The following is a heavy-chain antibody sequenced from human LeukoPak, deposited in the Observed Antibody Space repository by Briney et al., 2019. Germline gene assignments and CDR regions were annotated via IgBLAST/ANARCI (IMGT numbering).Heavy chain of an antibody. CDR1: GLTFSSYS. V-gene: IGHV3-21*01. D-gene: IGHD6-19*01. J-gene: IGHJ4*02. CDR3: ARESFSGWYDDD. CDR2: ISSSSTYI. Sequence: GGSLRLPCAASGLTFSSYSMNWVRQAPGEGLEWVSSISSSSTYIYYAGSVKGRFTISRDNAKNSLYLQMNSLRGEDTAVYYCARESFSGWYDDDWGKGTLVTVSS.